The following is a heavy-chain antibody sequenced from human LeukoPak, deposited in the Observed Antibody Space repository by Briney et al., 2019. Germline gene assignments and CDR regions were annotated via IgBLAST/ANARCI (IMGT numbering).Heavy chain of an antibody. Sequence: GGSLRLSCAASGFTFSNAWMSWVRQAPGKGLEWVGRIKSKTDGGTTDYVAPVKGRFTISRGDSKNTLYLRMNSLKTEDTAVYYCTTDFVSVLGGSGSDSQFDYWGQGTLVTVSS. CDR1: GFTFSNAW. CDR3: TTDFVSVLGGSGSDSQFDY. D-gene: IGHD3-10*01. J-gene: IGHJ4*02. CDR2: IKSKTDGGTT. V-gene: IGHV3-15*01.